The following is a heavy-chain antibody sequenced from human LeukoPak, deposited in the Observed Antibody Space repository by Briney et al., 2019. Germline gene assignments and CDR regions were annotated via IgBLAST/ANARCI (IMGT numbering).Heavy chain of an antibody. D-gene: IGHD3-9*01. V-gene: IGHV4-39*01. Sequence: SETLSLTCTVSGGSISSSSYYWGWIRQPPGKGLEWIGSIYYSGSTYYNPSPKSRVTISVDTSKNQFSLKLSSVTAADTAVYYCARQLRNYDILTGYSYYFDYWGQGTLVTVSS. CDR3: ARQLRNYDILTGYSYYFDY. J-gene: IGHJ4*02. CDR2: IYYSGST. CDR1: GGSISSSSYY.